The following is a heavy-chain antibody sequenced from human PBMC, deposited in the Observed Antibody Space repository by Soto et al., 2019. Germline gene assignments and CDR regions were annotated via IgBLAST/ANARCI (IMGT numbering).Heavy chain of an antibody. V-gene: IGHV4-59*01. D-gene: IGHD5-12*01. CDR2: VYHTGAT. CDR1: GASISSSY. CDR3: ARGGNRYSNVASGVGGFDF. Sequence: PSETLSLTCTVSGASISSSYWSWIRQSPERGLEWIAYVYHTGATNYNPSLKSRVTISLDTSKGQLSLNLTSLTTADTAVYFCARGGNRYSNVASGVGGFDFWGQGSLVTVSS. J-gene: IGHJ4*02.